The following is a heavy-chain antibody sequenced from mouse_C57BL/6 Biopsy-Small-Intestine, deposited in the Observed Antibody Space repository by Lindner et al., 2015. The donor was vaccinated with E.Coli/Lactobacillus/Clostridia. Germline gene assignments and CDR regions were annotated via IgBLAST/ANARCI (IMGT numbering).Heavy chain of an antibody. CDR1: GYTFTSYN. D-gene: IGHD2-4*01. V-gene: IGHV1-84*02. CDR2: INVGNGNT. Sequence: SVKVSCKASGYTFTSYNMHWVRQAPGQRLEWMGGINVGNGNTKYSQKFHGRVTITRDTSATTAYMELSSLSSEDTAVYYCARGRSVPATMIPYYFDYWGQGTLVTVSS. CDR3: ARGRSVPATMIPYYFDY. J-gene: IGHJ2*01.